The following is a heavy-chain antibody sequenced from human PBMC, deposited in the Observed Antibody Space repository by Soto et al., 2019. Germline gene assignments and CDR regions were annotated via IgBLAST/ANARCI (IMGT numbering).Heavy chain of an antibody. V-gene: IGHV4-34*01. Sequence: SETLSLTCAVYGGSFSGYYWSWIRQPPGKGLEWIGEINHSGSTNYNPSLKSRVTISVDTSKNQFSLKLSSVTAADTAVYYCARGRADMTTVTPFDYWGQGTLVTVSS. CDR2: INHSGST. D-gene: IGHD4-17*01. CDR1: GGSFSGYY. CDR3: ARGRADMTTVTPFDY. J-gene: IGHJ4*02.